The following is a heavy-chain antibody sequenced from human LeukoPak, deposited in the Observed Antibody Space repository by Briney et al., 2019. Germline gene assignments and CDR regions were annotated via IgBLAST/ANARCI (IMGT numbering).Heavy chain of an antibody. J-gene: IGHJ4*02. V-gene: IGHV1-2*02. CDR1: GYTFTGYY. CDR2: INPNSSGT. Sequence: GASVKVSCKASGYTFTGYYMHWVRQAPGQGLEWMGWINPNSSGTNYAQKFQGGVTMTRDTSISTAYMELSRLRSDDTAVYYCARDKDDILTGCFDYWGQGTLVTVSS. CDR3: ARDKDDILTGCFDY. D-gene: IGHD3-9*01.